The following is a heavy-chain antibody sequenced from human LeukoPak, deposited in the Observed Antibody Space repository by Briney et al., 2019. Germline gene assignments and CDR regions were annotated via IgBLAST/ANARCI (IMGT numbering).Heavy chain of an antibody. D-gene: IGHD5-12*01. CDR3: ARALRSGYDFYYYGMDV. Sequence: ASVKVSCKASGYTLTSYAMHWVRQAPGQRLEWMGWINAGNGNTKYSQKFQGRVTITRDTSASTAYMELSSLRSEDTAVYYCARALRSGYDFYYYGMDVWGQGTTVTVSS. CDR2: INAGNGNT. CDR1: GYTLTSYA. J-gene: IGHJ6*02. V-gene: IGHV1-3*01.